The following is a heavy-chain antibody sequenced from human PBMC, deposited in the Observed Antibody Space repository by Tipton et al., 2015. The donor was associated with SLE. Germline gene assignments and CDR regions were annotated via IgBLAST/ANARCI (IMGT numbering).Heavy chain of an antibody. CDR1: GGSISSYY. CDR2: IYTSGST. CDR3: ARLGHYYDSSGYRYFDY. D-gene: IGHD3-22*01. V-gene: IGHV4-4*07. J-gene: IGHJ4*02. Sequence: TLSLTCTVSGGSISSYYWSWIRQPAGKGLEWIGRIYTSGSTNYNPSLKSRVTMSVDTSKNQFSLNLRSVTAADTAMYYCARLGHYYDSSGYRYFDYWGQGTLVTVSS.